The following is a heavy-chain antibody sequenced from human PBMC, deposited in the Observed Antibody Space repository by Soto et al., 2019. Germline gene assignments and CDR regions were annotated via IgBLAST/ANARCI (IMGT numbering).Heavy chain of an antibody. CDR3: VRTHGDCGSTTCSYYYYYGLDV. V-gene: IGHV3-64D*08. J-gene: IGHJ6*02. CDR1: GFIFSTYA. CDR2: ISSKGDST. D-gene: IGHD2-2*01. Sequence: GGSLRLSCSASGFIFSTYAMHWVRQAPGKGLEYVSAISSKGDSTYYADSVKGRFTISRDNSKNTLYFHMTSLRAEDTAVYYWVRTHGDCGSTTCSYYYYYGLDVWGQGTTVTVSS.